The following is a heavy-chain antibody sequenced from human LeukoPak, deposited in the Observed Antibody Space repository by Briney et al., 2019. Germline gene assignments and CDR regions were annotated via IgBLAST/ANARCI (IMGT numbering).Heavy chain of an antibody. J-gene: IGHJ4*02. Sequence: PGGSLRLSCDTSGFAFDGAWMTWVRQAPGKGLEWVGRIKSKTDGGSTEYAAPVKGRFGISRDDSNSTVYLQMNSLKTEDTAVYFCSYMPDYWGQGTLVTVSS. CDR1: GFAFDGAW. D-gene: IGHD2-2*01. CDR3: SYMPDY. V-gene: IGHV3-15*01. CDR2: IKSKTDGGST.